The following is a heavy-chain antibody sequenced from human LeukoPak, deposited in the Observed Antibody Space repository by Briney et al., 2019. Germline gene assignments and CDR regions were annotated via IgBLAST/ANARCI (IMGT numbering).Heavy chain of an antibody. CDR1: GFTFDDYA. Sequence: PGRSLRLSCAASGFTFDDYAMHWVRHAPGKGLEWVSGISWNSGSIGYADSVKGRFTISRDNAKNSLYLQMNSLRAEDTALYYCAKDITKYYHYGMDVWGQGTTVTVSS. V-gene: IGHV3-9*01. CDR2: ISWNSGSI. CDR3: AKDITKYYHYGMDV. D-gene: IGHD2-8*01. J-gene: IGHJ6*02.